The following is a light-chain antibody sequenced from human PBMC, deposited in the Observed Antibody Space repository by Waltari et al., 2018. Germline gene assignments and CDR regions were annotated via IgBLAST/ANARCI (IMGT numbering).Light chain of an antibody. V-gene: IGKV3-11*01. CDR3: QQRSDWPRT. CDR2: DAS. CDR1: QSIGTF. J-gene: IGKJ1*01. Sequence: IVLTQSPATLSLSPGDRATLSCRSSQSIGTFLAWLQQKPGQAPSLLIYDASYRATDIPARFSGAGSGTDFTLTISSREPEDFAVYCCQQRSDWPRTFGQGTRVEIK.